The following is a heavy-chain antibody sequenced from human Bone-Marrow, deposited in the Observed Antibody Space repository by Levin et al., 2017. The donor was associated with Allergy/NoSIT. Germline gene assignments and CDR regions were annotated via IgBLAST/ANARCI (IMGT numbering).Heavy chain of an antibody. CDR2: IYYSGST. J-gene: IGHJ4*02. CDR3: ARHGDSGWYQTPPDY. CDR1: GGSISSSSDY. D-gene: IGHD6-19*01. Sequence: SETLSLTCTVSGGSISSSSDYWGWIRQPPGTGLEWIGSIYYSGSTYHNPSLKSRVTISVDTSKNQFSLKVSSVTAADTAVYYCARHGDSGWYQTPPDYWGQGTLVTVSS. V-gene: IGHV4-39*01.